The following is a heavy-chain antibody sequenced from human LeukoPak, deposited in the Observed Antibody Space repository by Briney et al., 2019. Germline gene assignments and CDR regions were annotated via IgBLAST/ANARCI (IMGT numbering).Heavy chain of an antibody. J-gene: IGHJ4*02. CDR3: ARVSSGYFSTHVDY. V-gene: IGHV4-61*01. Sequence: SETLSLTCTVSGGSFSSGSYYWSWIRQPPGTGLEWIGYIYYSGSTNYNPSLKSRVTISVDTSKNQFSLKLSSVTAADTAVYYCARVSSGYFSTHVDYWGQGTLVTVSS. CDR1: GGSFSSGSYY. D-gene: IGHD3-22*01. CDR2: IYYSGST.